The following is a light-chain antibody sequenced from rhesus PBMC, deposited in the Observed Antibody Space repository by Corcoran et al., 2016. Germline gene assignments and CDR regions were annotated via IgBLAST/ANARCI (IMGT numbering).Light chain of an antibody. CDR3: QQYKSSPT. J-gene: IGKJ1*01. V-gene: IGKV1-28*02. CDR1: QGISSY. CDR2: AAT. Sequence: DIQMTQSPSSLSASVGDTVTITCRASQGISSYLNWFQQKPGKAPKLLIYAATTLQSGVPSRFSGSGSGTDFPLTISCLQPEDFATYYCQQYKSSPTFGQGTKVEIK.